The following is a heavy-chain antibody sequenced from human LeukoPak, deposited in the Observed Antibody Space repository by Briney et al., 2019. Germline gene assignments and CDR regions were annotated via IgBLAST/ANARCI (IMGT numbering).Heavy chain of an antibody. CDR1: GGSFSGYY. J-gene: IGHJ4*02. CDR2: INHSGST. Sequence: SETLSLTCAVYGGSFSGYYWSWIRQPPGKGLEWIGEINHSGSTNYNPSLKSRVTISVDTSKNQFSLKLSSVTAADTAVYYFAEGRSSATPFEHWGPGTLVHVSS. D-gene: IGHD6-6*01. CDR3: AEGRSSATPFEH. V-gene: IGHV4-34*01.